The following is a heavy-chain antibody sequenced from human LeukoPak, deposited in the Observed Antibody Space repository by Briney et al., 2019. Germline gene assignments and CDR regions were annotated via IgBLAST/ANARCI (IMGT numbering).Heavy chain of an antibody. V-gene: IGHV4-39*07. CDR1: GGSISSSTYY. J-gene: IGHJ4*02. Sequence: SETLSLACTVSGGSISSSTYYWAWVRQPPGKGLEWIASIYYSGTTYYNPSLKSRVTISVDTSRNQFSLNLSSVTAADTAVYYSESGSPQLWSSFWGQGTLVTVSS. CDR3: ESGSPQLWSSF. D-gene: IGHD3-10*01. CDR2: IYYSGTT.